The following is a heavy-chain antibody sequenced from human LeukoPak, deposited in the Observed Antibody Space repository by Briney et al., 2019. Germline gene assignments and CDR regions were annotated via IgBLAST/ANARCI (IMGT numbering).Heavy chain of an antibody. CDR1: GITVTSNH. CDR3: ARVAAAGTRPYNFDY. D-gene: IGHD6-13*01. Sequence: PGGSLRLSCAASGITVTSNHMSWVRQAPGKELEWVSVIYSGGSTYYADSVKGRFTISRDNSKNTLYLQMNSLRAEDTAVYYCARVAAAGTRPYNFDYWGQGTLVTVSS. J-gene: IGHJ4*02. V-gene: IGHV3-66*02. CDR2: IYSGGST.